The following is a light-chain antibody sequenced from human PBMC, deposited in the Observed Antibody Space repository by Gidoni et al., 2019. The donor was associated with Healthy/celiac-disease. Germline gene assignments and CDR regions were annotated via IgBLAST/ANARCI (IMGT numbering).Light chain of an antibody. CDR3: QQYNNWPPFT. V-gene: IGKV3-15*01. J-gene: IGKJ4*01. CDR2: GAS. Sequence: EIVMTQSPATLSVSPGERATLSCRASQSVSSNLACYQQQPGEATRLIIYGASTSAPGIPAWSSSSGSGAEYTLIISSLQSEDVAVYYCQQYNNWPPFTFGEGTKVEIK. CDR1: QSVSSN.